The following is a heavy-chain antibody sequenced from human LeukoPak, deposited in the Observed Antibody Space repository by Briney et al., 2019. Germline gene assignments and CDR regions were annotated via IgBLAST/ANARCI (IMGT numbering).Heavy chain of an antibody. D-gene: IGHD6-13*01. CDR1: GGSISSYY. J-gene: IGHJ4*02. V-gene: IGHV4-59*01. CDR2: IYYSGST. Sequence: PSENLSLTCTVSGGSISSYYWSWIRQPPGKGLEWIGYIYYSGSTNYNPSLKSRVTISVDTSKNQFSLKLSSVTAADTAVYYCARGEPSSSWYEDWGQGTLVTVSS. CDR3: ARGEPSSSWYED.